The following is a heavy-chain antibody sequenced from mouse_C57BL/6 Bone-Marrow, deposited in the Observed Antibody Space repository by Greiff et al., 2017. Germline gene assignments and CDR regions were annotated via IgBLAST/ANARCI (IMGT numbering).Heavy chain of an antibody. V-gene: IGHV1-7*01. Sequence: QVQLKQSGAELAKPGASVKLSCKASGYTFTSYWMHWVKQRPGQGLEWIGYINPSSGYTKYKQKFKDKATLTADKSSSTAYLKLSSLTDEDSAVYYCARGSSNYSWFAYWGQGTLVTVSA. CDR3: ARGSSNYSWFAY. CDR2: INPSSGYT. CDR1: GYTFTSYW. J-gene: IGHJ3*01. D-gene: IGHD2-5*01.